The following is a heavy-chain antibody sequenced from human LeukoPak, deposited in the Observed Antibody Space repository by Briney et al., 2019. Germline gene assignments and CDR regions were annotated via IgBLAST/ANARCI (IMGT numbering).Heavy chain of an antibody. Sequence: SETLSLTCTGSGGSISSHYWSWIRQPPGKGLEWIGCIYYSGSTNYNPSLKSRVTISVDTPKNQFSLKLSSVTAADTAVYYCARAPYYGGTKPPRYYYYYYMDVWGQGTTVTVSS. V-gene: IGHV4-59*11. CDR1: GGSISSHY. J-gene: IGHJ6*03. CDR2: IYYSGST. CDR3: ARAPYYGGTKPPRYYYYYYMDV. D-gene: IGHD4-23*01.